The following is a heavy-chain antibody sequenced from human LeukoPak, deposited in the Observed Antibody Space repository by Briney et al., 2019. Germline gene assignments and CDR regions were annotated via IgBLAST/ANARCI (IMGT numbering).Heavy chain of an antibody. CDR1: GYTFTGYY. CDR2: INPNSGGT. J-gene: IGHJ4*02. D-gene: IGHD3-10*01. Sequence: ASVKVSCKASGYTFTGYYMHWVRQAPGQGLEWMGWINPNSGGTNYAQKFQGRVTMTRDTSTSTVYMELSSLRSEDTAVYYCARVTGSGNFAYWGQGTLVIVSS. V-gene: IGHV1-2*02. CDR3: ARVTGSGNFAY.